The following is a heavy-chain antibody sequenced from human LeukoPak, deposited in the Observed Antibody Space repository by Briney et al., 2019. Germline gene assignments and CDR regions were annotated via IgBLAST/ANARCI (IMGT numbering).Heavy chain of an antibody. CDR2: ISGSGGST. CDR3: ARVVPPTDYGSGSYFWDPYYFDY. V-gene: IGHV3-23*01. J-gene: IGHJ4*02. Sequence: GGSLRLSCAASGFTFSSFGMSWVRQAPGKGLEWVSAISGSGGSTYYADSVKGRFTISRDNSKNTLYLQMNSLRAEDTAVYYCARVVPPTDYGSGSYFWDPYYFDYWGQGTLVTVSS. CDR1: GFTFSSFG. D-gene: IGHD3-10*01.